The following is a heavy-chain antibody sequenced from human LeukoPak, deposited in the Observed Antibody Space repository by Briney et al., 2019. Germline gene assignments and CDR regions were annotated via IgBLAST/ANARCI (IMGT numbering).Heavy chain of an antibody. CDR3: AREGVVPTIQADAVDI. V-gene: IGHV4-39*07. J-gene: IGHJ3*02. CDR1: GGSINGSSYC. D-gene: IGHD5-12*01. Sequence: SETLSLTCTVSGGSINGSSYCWGWIRQPPGKGLEWVGTIYYSGNTYYNPSLKSRVTISVDTSKNQFSLKLSSVTAADTAVYYCAREGVVPTIQADAVDIWGQGTMVTVSS. CDR2: IYYSGNT.